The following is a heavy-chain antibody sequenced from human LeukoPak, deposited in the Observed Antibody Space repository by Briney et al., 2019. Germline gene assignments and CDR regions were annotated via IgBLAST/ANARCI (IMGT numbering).Heavy chain of an antibody. CDR2: INSDGSST. CDR1: GFTFSSYW. V-gene: IGHV3-74*01. Sequence: GGSLRLSCVASGFTFSSYWMHWVRQAPGKGLVWVSRINSDGSSTSYADSVKGRFTISRDNAKNTLYLQMNSLRAEDTAVYYCARASWNRRDFDYWGQGTLVTVSS. D-gene: IGHD1-1*01. J-gene: IGHJ4*02. CDR3: ARASWNRRDFDY.